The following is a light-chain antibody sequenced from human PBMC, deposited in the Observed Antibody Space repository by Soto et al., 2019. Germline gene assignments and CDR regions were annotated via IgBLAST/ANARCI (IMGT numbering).Light chain of an antibody. Sequence: QSALTQPPSASGSPGQSVTISCTGTNSDVGAYNYVSWYQQHPGKAPKLMISEVSKRPSGVPDRFSGSKSGNTASLAVSGLQAEDEADYYCSSYAGTNHPYVFGTGTKVT. CDR2: EVS. J-gene: IGLJ1*01. CDR3: SSYAGTNHPYV. CDR1: NSDVGAYNY. V-gene: IGLV2-8*01.